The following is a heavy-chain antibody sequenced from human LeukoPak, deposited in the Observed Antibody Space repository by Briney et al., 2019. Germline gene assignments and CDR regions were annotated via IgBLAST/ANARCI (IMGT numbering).Heavy chain of an antibody. CDR2: ISATGGTI. CDR3: AREDALERLQ. V-gene: IGHV3-48*03. CDR1: GFTFSSNG. J-gene: IGHJ4*02. Sequence: GSLRLSCAASGFTFSSNGMNWVRQAPGKGLEWVSYISATGGTIYYADSVKGRFTISRDNAENTLYMEVNNLRAEDTGLYYCAREDALERLQWGQGTLVTVSS. D-gene: IGHD6-25*01.